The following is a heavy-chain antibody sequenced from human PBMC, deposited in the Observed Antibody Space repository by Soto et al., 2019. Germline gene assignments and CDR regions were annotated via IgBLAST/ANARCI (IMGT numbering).Heavy chain of an antibody. J-gene: IGHJ4*02. CDR2: IQSDGSSA. V-gene: IGHV3-74*01. CDR3: ASLFDSTFSPRPFDY. Sequence: EVQLVESGGGLVQPGGSLRLSCAASGFAFTSYWMHWLRQAPGKGLVWVARIQSDGSSADYADSVKGRFTISRDNAKNTLYLQMDSLRAEDSAVYYCASLFDSTFSPRPFDYWGQGTLVTVSS. CDR1: GFAFTSYW. D-gene: IGHD5-18*01.